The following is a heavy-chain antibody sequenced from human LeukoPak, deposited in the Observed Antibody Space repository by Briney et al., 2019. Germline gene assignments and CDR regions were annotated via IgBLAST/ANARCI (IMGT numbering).Heavy chain of an antibody. Sequence: PGGSLRLSCAASGFTFSSYAMSWVRQAPGKGLEWVAVIWYDGSNKYYADSVKGRFTISRDNSKNTLYLQMNSLRAEDTAVYYCARDRRITMIANDAFDIWGQGTMVTVSS. D-gene: IGHD3-22*01. CDR1: GFTFSSYA. CDR3: ARDRRITMIANDAFDI. J-gene: IGHJ3*02. V-gene: IGHV3-33*08. CDR2: IWYDGSNK.